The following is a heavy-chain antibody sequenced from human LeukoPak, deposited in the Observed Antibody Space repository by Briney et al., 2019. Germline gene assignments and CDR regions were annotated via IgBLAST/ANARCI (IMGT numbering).Heavy chain of an antibody. CDR3: ARDSGDSSSSAYIDY. J-gene: IGHJ4*02. V-gene: IGHV3-30-3*01. D-gene: IGHD6-6*01. Sequence: GGSLRLTCAASGFTFSSYAMHWVRQAPGKGLEWVAVISYDGSNKYYADSVKGRFTISRDNSKNTLYLQMNSLRAEDTAVYYCARDSGDSSSSAYIDYWGQGTLVTVSS. CDR1: GFTFSSYA. CDR2: ISYDGSNK.